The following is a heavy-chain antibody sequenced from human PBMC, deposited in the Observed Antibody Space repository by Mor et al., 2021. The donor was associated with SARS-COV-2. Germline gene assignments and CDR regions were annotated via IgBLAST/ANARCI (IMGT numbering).Heavy chain of an antibody. D-gene: IGHD2-2*01. V-gene: IGHV3-30*03. CDR2: ISYDGSNK. Sequence: SSYGMHWVRQAPGKGLEWVAVISYDGSNKYYADSVKGRFTISRDNSKNTLYLQMNSLRAEDTAVYYCASTVVPAAMRDYWG. CDR1: SSYG. J-gene: IGHJ4*01. CDR3: ASTVVPAAMRDY.